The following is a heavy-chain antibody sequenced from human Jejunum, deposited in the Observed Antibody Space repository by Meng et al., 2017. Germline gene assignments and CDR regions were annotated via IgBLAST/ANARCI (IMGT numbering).Heavy chain of an antibody. D-gene: IGHD1-14*01. CDR1: GFIFSSYW. V-gene: IGHV3-7*01. J-gene: IGHJ4*02. CDR3: ARDRSLAS. Sequence: GGSLRLSCAASGFIFSSYWMSWVRQAPGKGLEWVANIKQDGSEKYYVDSVKGRFTISRDNAKNSLYLQMNSLGAEDTAVYYCARDRSLASWGQGTLVTVSS. CDR2: IKQDGSEK.